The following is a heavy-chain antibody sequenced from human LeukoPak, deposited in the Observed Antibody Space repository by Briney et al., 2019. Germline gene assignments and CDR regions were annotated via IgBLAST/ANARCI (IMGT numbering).Heavy chain of an antibody. V-gene: IGHV4-61*08. D-gene: IGHD3-3*01. Sequence: PSETLSLTCTVSGGSISSGDYYWSWIRQPPGKGLEWIGYIYYSGSTNYNPSLKSRVTISVDTSKNQFSLKLSSVTAADTAVYYCARTAPPYYDFWSGHGGWFDPWGQGTLVTVSS. CDR1: GGSISSGDYY. CDR2: IYYSGST. J-gene: IGHJ5*02. CDR3: ARTAPPYYDFWSGHGGWFDP.